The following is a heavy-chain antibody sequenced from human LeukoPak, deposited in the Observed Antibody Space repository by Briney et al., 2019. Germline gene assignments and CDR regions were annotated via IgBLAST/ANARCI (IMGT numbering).Heavy chain of an antibody. CDR1: GFTFSMYA. V-gene: IGHV3-23*01. Sequence: GGSLRLSCAASGFTFSMYAMSWVRQAPGMGLEWVSAISFGAGDTYYADSVKGRFTISRDNSKNTLYLQMNSLRAEDTAVYYCARGPSGYHNTGGQGTLVTVSS. CDR3: ARGPSGYHNT. J-gene: IGHJ4*02. CDR2: ISFGAGDT. D-gene: IGHD5-12*01.